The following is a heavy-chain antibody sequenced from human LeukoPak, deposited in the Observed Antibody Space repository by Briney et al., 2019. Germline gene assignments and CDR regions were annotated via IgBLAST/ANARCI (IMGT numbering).Heavy chain of an antibody. Sequence: SGGSLRLSCAASGFTFSSYAMHWVRQAPGKGLEWVAVISYVGTNKYYADSVKGRFTISRDNSKNTLYLQMNSLRAEDTAVYYCAKDWGGYSSTYYFDYWGQGTLVTVSS. CDR2: ISYVGTNK. CDR3: AKDWGGYSSTYYFDY. V-gene: IGHV3-30*04. CDR1: GFTFSSYA. J-gene: IGHJ4*02. D-gene: IGHD5-18*01.